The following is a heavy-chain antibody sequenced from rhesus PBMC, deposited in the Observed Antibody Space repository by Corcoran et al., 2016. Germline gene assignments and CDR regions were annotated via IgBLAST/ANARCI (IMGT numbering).Heavy chain of an antibody. J-gene: IGHJ4*01. V-gene: IGHV4-76*01. Sequence: QVQLQESGPGLVKPSETLSLTCAVSGGPISGGYAWSWIRQPPGKGLGWVGYIYGSSGSTNYNPSLKNRVTISKDTSKNQFSLKLSSVTAADTAVYYCARPLALYDSGYSLAYWGQGVLVTVSS. CDR3: ARPLALYDSGYSLAY. CDR2: IYGSSGST. CDR1: GGPISGGYA. D-gene: IGHD3-28*01.